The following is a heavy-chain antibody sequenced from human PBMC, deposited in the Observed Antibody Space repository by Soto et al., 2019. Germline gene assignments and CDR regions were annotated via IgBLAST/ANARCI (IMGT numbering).Heavy chain of an antibody. CDR1: GFTFSSYA. CDR2: ISYDGSNK. D-gene: IGHD3-16*02. CDR3: ARERLRLGELSG. Sequence: QVQLVESGGGVVQPGRSLRLSCAASGFTFSSYAMHWVRQAPGKGLEWVAVISYDGSNKYYADSVKGRFTISRDNSKNTLYLQMNSLRAEDTAVYYCARERLRLGELSGWGQGTLVTVSS. J-gene: IGHJ4*02. V-gene: IGHV3-30-3*01.